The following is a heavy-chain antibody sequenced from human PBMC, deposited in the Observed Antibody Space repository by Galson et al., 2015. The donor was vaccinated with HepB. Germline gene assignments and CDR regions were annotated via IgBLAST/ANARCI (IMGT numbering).Heavy chain of an antibody. V-gene: IGHV3-23*01. D-gene: IGHD6-6*01. Sequence: SLRLSCAASGFIFSSYAMSWVRQAPGKGLEWVATITSSGGSTYYTDSVKGRFSISRDNSTNTLYLQMNNLRVEDTALYYCAKDLAARIPRLFHYWGQGTLVTVSS. CDR2: ITSSGGST. J-gene: IGHJ4*02. CDR1: GFIFSSYA. CDR3: AKDLAARIPRLFHY.